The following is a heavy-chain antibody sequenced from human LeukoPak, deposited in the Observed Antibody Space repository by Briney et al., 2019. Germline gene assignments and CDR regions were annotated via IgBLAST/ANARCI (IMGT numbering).Heavy chain of an antibody. V-gene: IGHV4-59*01. J-gene: IGHJ3*02. CDR1: GASITTYY. Sequence: SETLSPTCTVSGASITTYYSSWIRQLPGKGLEWIGYIYYRGSTNYNPSLKSRVTISVDTSKNQFSLKLSSVTAADTAVYYCARPGATVTTFFGDLGAFDIWGQGTMVTVSS. CDR3: ARPGATVTTFFGDLGAFDI. CDR2: IYYRGST. D-gene: IGHD4-17*01.